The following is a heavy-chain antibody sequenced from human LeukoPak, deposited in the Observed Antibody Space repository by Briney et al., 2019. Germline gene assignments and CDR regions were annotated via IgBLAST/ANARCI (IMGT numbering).Heavy chain of an antibody. D-gene: IGHD3-22*01. CDR1: GYSISSGYC. CDR3: ARAYYYDSSGYFDY. Sequence: SETLSLTCAVSGYSISSGYCWGWIRQPPGQGLERIGSIYHSGDSYYNPPLKSRVTISVDTSKNQFSLKLSSVTAADTAVYYCARAYYYDSSGYFDYWGQGALVTVSS. J-gene: IGHJ4*02. V-gene: IGHV4-38-2*01. CDR2: IYHSGDS.